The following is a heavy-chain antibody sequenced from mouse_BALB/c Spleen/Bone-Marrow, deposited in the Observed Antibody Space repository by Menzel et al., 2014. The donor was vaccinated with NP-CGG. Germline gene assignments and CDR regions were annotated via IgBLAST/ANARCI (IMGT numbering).Heavy chain of an antibody. CDR1: GFSFTDYF. J-gene: IGHJ4*01. V-gene: IGHV1-37*01. CDR2: IHPYNGDT. Sequence: EVQLQESGPELVKPGASVKLPCRASGFSFTDYFINWVKQSHGKSLEWIGRIHPYNGDTFYNQKFKVKATLTVDKSSNTARMELLSLTSEDSAVYYCGRYGYDAMDFWGQGTSVTVSS. D-gene: IGHD1-1*02. CDR3: GRYGYDAMDF.